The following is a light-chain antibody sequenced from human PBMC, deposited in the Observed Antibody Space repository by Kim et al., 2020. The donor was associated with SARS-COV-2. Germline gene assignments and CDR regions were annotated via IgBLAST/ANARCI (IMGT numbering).Light chain of an antibody. Sequence: LGQTVRITCQGASLRSYYASWYQQKPGQAPVLVIYGKNNRPSGIPDRFSGSSSGNTASLTITGAQAEDEADYYCNSRDSSGNLNWVFGGGTQLTVL. CDR3: NSRDSSGNLNWV. J-gene: IGLJ3*02. CDR2: GKN. V-gene: IGLV3-19*01. CDR1: SLRSYY.